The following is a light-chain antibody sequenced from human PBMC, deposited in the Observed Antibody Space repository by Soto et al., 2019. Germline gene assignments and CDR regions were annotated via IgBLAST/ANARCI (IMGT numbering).Light chain of an antibody. CDR3: MQGTHWPPT. CDR1: ESLVHDDGNTY. V-gene: IGKV2-30*02. Sequence: DVVMTQSPLSLPVTLGQPASISCRSSESLVHDDGNTYLNWFQXRQGQSPRRXIYKVSNRGSGVSDRFSGSGSGSNFTMTLSRVEAEDRAVYYCMQGTHWPPTFGQGTKVDIK. CDR2: KVS. J-gene: IGKJ1*01.